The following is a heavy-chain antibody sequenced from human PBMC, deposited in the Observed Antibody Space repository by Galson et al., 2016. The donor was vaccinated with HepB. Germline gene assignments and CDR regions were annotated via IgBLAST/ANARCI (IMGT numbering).Heavy chain of an antibody. J-gene: IGHJ4*02. Sequence: SLRLSCAASGFTFDDYAMHWVRQAPGKGLEWVSGVSWNSGTTAYAGSVKGRFTISRDNAKNSLYLQMNSLRAEDTALYYCAKKGHDSSGYYYFDYWGQGTLVTVSS. V-gene: IGHV3-9*01. CDR3: AKKGHDSSGYYYFDY. CDR2: VSWNSGTT. D-gene: IGHD3-22*01. CDR1: GFTFDDYA.